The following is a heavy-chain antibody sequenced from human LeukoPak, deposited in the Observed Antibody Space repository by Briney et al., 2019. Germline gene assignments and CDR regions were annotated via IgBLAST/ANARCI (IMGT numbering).Heavy chain of an antibody. CDR2: ISGSDGNT. D-gene: IGHD5-18*01. CDR1: GFTFNDYA. CDR3: ARGLWLSLNYFDY. V-gene: IGHV3-23*01. J-gene: IGHJ4*02. Sequence: GGSLRLSCAASGFTFNDYAMGWVRQAPGKGLDWVAPISGSDGNTYYADSVKGRFTISRDNSKNTVFLQMNSLRGEDTAVYYCARGLWLSLNYFDYWGQGTLVTVSS.